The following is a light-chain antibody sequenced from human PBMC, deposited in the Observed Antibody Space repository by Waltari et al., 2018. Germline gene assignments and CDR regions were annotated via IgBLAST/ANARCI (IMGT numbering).Light chain of an antibody. V-gene: IGLV2-14*03. Sequence: QSALTQPASVSGSPGQPITMSCTGTTSDIGGYKHVSWYQQHPGKAPKVVIYDVNKRPSGVPNRFSASKSGNTASLTISGLQPEDEAEYYCTSYSDNSASPYVFGTGTKVTV. CDR1: TSDIGGYKH. CDR3: TSYSDNSASPYV. CDR2: DVN. J-gene: IGLJ1*01.